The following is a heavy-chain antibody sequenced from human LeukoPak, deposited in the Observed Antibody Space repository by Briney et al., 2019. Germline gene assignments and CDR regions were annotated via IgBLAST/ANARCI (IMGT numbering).Heavy chain of an antibody. Sequence: PSETLSLTCTVSGGSMNSHYWSWIRQPPGKGLEWIGFIFYTGRTRYNPSLRSRVIILADTSKNDFPLKLASVTAADTAVYYCARLLDYDSSGDPDIFDVWGQGIMVTVSS. CDR1: GGSMNSHY. CDR2: IFYTGRT. J-gene: IGHJ3*01. D-gene: IGHD3-22*01. V-gene: IGHV4-59*11. CDR3: ARLLDYDSSGDPDIFDV.